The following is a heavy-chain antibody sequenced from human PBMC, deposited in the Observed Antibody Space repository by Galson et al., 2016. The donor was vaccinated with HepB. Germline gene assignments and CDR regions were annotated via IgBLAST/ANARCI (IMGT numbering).Heavy chain of an antibody. D-gene: IGHD2-2*01. CDR2: ISSDSSYF. J-gene: IGHJ4*02. CDR3: ARDHGGVAVVPAASLDY. V-gene: IGHV3-21*01. Sequence: SLRLSCAASGFTSRSYGLNWVRQAPGKGLEWVSYISSDSSYFYYAASVRGRFTISRDNAKNSLSLQMNSLRAEDTAVYYCARDHGGVAVVPAASLDYWGQGTLVTVSS. CDR1: GFTSRSYG.